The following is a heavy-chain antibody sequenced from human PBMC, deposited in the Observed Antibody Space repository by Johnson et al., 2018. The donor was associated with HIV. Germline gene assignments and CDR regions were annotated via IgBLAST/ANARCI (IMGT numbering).Heavy chain of an antibody. Sequence: QVQLVESGGGLVQPGGSLRLSCAASGFTFSSYAMHWVRQAPGKGLEWVAVISYDGSNKYYADSVKGRFTISRDNSKNTLYLQMNSLRAEDTAVYYCARERPAYSSSSSHAFDIWGQGTMVTVSS. CDR2: ISYDGSNK. J-gene: IGHJ3*02. D-gene: IGHD6-6*01. V-gene: IGHV3-30*04. CDR3: ARERPAYSSSSSHAFDI. CDR1: GFTFSSYA.